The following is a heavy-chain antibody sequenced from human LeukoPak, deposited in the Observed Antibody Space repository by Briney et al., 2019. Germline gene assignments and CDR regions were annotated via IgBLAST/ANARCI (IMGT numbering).Heavy chain of an antibody. Sequence: GGSLRLSCAASGFTFSSYAMSWVRQAPGKGLEWVSAISGSGGSTYYADSVKGRFTISRDNSKNTLYLQMNSLRAEDTAVYYCAKASERYQLLGDAFDIWGQGTMVTVSS. V-gene: IGHV3-23*01. CDR2: ISGSGGST. CDR3: AKASERYQLLGDAFDI. J-gene: IGHJ3*02. D-gene: IGHD2-2*01. CDR1: GFTFSSYA.